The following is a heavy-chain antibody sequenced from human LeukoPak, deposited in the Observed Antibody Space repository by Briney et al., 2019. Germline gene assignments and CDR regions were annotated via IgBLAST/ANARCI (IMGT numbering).Heavy chain of an antibody. J-gene: IGHJ4*02. CDR1: GFTVSSNY. CDR3: ARGADSGYSSDN. CDR2: IYSGGST. D-gene: IGHD3-9*01. V-gene: IGHV3-53*01. Sequence: PGGSLRLSCAASGFTVSSNYMSWVRQAPGKGLEWVSVIYSGGSTNYADSVKGRFTISRDNAKNTLYLQMNSLRAEDTAVYYCARGADSGYSSDNWGQGTLVSVSS.